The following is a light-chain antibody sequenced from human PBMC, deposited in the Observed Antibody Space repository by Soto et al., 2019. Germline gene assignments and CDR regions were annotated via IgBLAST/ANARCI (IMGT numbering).Light chain of an antibody. CDR3: QQYSTSPRGLA. J-gene: IGKJ4*01. Sequence: EIVLTQSPGTLSLSPGERATLSCRASQSVSSNYLAWYQQKPGQAPRLLIYATSGRATGIPDRFSGSGSGTDFTLTISRLEPEDFAVYYCQQYSTSPRGLAFGGGTKVEIK. CDR2: ATS. V-gene: IGKV3-20*01. CDR1: QSVSSNY.